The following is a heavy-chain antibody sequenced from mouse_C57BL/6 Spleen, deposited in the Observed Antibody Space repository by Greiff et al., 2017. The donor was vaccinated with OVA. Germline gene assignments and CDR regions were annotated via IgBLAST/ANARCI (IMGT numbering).Heavy chain of an antibody. CDR1: GYTFTSYW. D-gene: IGHD1-1*01. J-gene: IGHJ2*01. V-gene: IGHV1-53*01. CDR3: ARFDYYGSSLYDFDY. CDR2: INPSNGGT. Sequence: VKLQQPGTELVKPGASVKLSCKASGYTFTSYWMHWVKQRPGQGLEWIGNINPSNGGTNYNEKFKSKATLTVDKSSSTAYMQLSSLTSEDSAVYYCARFDYYGSSLYDFDYWGQGTTLTVSS.